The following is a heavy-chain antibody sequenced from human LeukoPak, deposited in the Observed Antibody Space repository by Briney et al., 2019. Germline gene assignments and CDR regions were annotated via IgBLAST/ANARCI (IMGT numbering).Heavy chain of an antibody. CDR1: VGSISSGIYC. CDR2: IYYSGST. Sequence: SQTLSPSCTVSVGSISSGIYCCRWVSQPPGKGLEWIGYIYYSGSTYYTPSLKSRVTISLDTSKNQFSLRLSSVTAADTAVYYCARPIATSGSRLFDYWGQRTLVTVSS. V-gene: IGHV4-30-4*01. J-gene: IGHJ4*02. CDR3: ARPIATSGSRLFDY. D-gene: IGHD2-2*01.